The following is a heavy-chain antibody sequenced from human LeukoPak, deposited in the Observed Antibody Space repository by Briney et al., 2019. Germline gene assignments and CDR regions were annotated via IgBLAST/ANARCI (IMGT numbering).Heavy chain of an antibody. J-gene: IGHJ4*02. D-gene: IGHD3-3*01. CDR2: IYTSGST. CDR3: ARDRFGDLNYFDY. V-gene: IGHV4-4*07. CDR1: GGSISSYF. Sequence: SETLSLTCTVSGGSISSYFWSWIRQPAGKGLEWIGRIYTSGSTNYNPSLKSRVTISADKSTNQFSLKLSSVTAADTAVYYCARDRFGDLNYFDYWGQGTLVTVSS.